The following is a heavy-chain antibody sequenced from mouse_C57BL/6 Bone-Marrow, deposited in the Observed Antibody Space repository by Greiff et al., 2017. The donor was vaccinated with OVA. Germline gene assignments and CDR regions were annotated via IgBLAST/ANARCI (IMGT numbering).Heavy chain of an antibody. CDR2: IYPRSGNT. Sequence: QVQLQQSGAELARPGASVKLSCKASGYTFTSYGISWVKQRTGQGLEWIGEIYPRSGNTYYNEKFKGKATLTADKSSSTAYMELRSLTSEDSAVYFCARGGSSYPVWFAYWGQGTLVTVSA. CDR3: ARGGSSYPVWFAY. V-gene: IGHV1-81*01. J-gene: IGHJ3*01. CDR1: GYTFTSYG. D-gene: IGHD1-1*01.